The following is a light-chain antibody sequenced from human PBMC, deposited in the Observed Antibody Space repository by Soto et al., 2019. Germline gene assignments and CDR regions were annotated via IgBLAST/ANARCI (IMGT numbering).Light chain of an antibody. V-gene: IGLV1-44*01. CDR3: ATWDDSVVV. CDR1: TSNIGTNT. CDR2: TND. J-gene: IGLJ1*01. Sequence: QSALTQPPSASGTPGQTITISCSGSTSNIGTNTVDWFQHLPGSAPKLLIYTNDQRPSGVPDRFSGSRSGTSASLAISGLQSEDEADYYCATWDDSVVVFGTGTKLTVL.